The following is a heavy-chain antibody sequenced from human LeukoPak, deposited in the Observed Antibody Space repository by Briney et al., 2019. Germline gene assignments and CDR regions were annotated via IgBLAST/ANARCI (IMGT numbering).Heavy chain of an antibody. D-gene: IGHD2-8*01. CDR2: INRGGST. V-gene: IGHV4-34*01. CDR1: GGSFSDYS. J-gene: IGHJ6*03. Sequence: SETLSLTCAVYGGSFSDYSWTCIRQPPGKGLEWIGEINRGGSTDYNPSLKSRVTISVDTSKKQFSLKLSSVTAADTAVYYCARQVKATKRHCSNGVCHRPSNHMDVWGKGTTVTVSS. CDR3: ARQVKATKRHCSNGVCHRPSNHMDV.